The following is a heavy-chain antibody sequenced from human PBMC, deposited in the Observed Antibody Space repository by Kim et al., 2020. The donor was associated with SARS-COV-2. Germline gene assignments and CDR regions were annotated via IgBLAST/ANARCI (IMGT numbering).Heavy chain of an antibody. CDR3: AVDIVVVPAAIFPSRL. V-gene: IGHV1-69*13. J-gene: IGHJ4*02. D-gene: IGHD2-2*01. CDR2: IIPIFGTA. Sequence: SVKVSCKASGGTFSSYAISWVRQAPGQGLEWMGGIIPIFGTANYAQKFQGRVTITADESTSTAYMELSSLRSEDTAVYYCAVDIVVVPAAIFPSRLWGQGTLVTVSS. CDR1: GGTFSSYA.